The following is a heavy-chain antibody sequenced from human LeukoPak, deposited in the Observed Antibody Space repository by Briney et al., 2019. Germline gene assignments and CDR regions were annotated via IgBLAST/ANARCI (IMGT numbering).Heavy chain of an antibody. CDR2: LSGSSSSS. Sequence: GGSLRLSCAASGFTFSSYPMSWVRQSPGKGLEWVSSLSGSSSSSYYADSVKGRFSISRDNSKNTLYLQMNSLRADDTGIYYCAKDRDGSARYYTIFDYWGQGTLVTVSS. CDR1: GFTFSSYP. V-gene: IGHV3-23*01. CDR3: AKDRDGSARYYTIFDY. D-gene: IGHD3-10*01. J-gene: IGHJ4*02.